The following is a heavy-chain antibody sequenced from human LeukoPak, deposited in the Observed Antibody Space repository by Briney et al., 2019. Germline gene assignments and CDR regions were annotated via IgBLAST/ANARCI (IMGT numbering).Heavy chain of an antibody. CDR3: ARDGPGYYYYMGV. CDR2: IYYSGST. J-gene: IGHJ6*03. V-gene: IGHV4-59*01. Sequence: SETLSLTCTVSGGSISSYYWSWIRQSPGNGLEWIGYIYYSGSTNYNPSLKSRVTISVDTSKNQFSLKLSSVTAADTAVYYCARDGPGYYYYMGVWGKGTTVTVSS. CDR1: GGSISSYY.